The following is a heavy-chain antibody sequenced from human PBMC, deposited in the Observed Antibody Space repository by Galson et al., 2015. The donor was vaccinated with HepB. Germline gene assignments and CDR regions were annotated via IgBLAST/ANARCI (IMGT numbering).Heavy chain of an antibody. CDR3: ARDRIVGAKLDAFDI. Sequence: SLRLSCAASGFTFSNYWMHWVRQVPGKGLVWVSRINRDGNSTSYADSVKGRFTISRDNAKNTLCLQMNSLRAEDTAVYYCARDRIVGAKLDAFDIWGQGTMVTVSS. V-gene: IGHV3-74*01. CDR2: INRDGNST. J-gene: IGHJ3*02. CDR1: GFTFSNYW. D-gene: IGHD1-26*01.